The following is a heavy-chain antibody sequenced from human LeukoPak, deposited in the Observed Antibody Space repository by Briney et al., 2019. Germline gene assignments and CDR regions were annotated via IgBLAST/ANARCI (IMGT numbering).Heavy chain of an antibody. V-gene: IGHV5-51*01. D-gene: IGHD5-24*01. CDR1: GYSFTSYW. J-gene: IGHJ4*02. Sequence: GESLKISCKGSGYSFTSYWIGWVRQMPGKGLEWMGIIYPGDSDTRYSPSFQGQVTISADKSISTAYLQWSSLKASDTAMYYCARFRGDGYNEVGYYFDYWGQGTLVTVSS. CDR3: ARFRGDGYNEVGYYFDY. CDR2: IYPGDSDT.